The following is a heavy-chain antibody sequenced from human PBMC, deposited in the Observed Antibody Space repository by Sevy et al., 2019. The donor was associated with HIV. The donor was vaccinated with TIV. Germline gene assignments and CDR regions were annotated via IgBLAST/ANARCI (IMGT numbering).Heavy chain of an antibody. Sequence: SDTLSLTCTVSGGSVSSGNSYWSWIRQPPGKGLEWIGYISYIGSTNYNPSLKSRVTISVDTSKNQLSLRLSSLTAADTAIYYCVRDRIAAAGGYFDYWGQGTLVTVSS. CDR1: GGSVSSGNSY. CDR3: VRDRIAAAGGYFDY. J-gene: IGHJ4*02. D-gene: IGHD6-13*01. V-gene: IGHV4-61*01. CDR2: ISYIGST.